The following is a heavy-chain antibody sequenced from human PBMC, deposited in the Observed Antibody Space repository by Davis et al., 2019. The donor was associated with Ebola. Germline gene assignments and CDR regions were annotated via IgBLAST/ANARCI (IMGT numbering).Heavy chain of an antibody. J-gene: IGHJ4*02. CDR2: ISVSGGST. D-gene: IGHD6-13*01. V-gene: IGHV3-23*01. CDR3: ARDLSWAGYFDD. CDR1: GFTFSNAW. Sequence: GESLKISCVASGFTFSNAWMSWVRQAPGKGLEWVSAISVSGGSTYYADSVKGRFTISRDSSKNTLYLQMNSLRVEDTAVYYCARDLSWAGYFDDWGQGTLVTVSS.